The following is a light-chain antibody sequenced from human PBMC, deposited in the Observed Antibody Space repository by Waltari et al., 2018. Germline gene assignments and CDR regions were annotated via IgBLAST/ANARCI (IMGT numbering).Light chain of an antibody. J-gene: IGLJ2*01. Sequence: QSVLTQPPSTSGTPGQTVTISCSGSGSNIGSNVVNWYQQVPGTAPKLLIYSNNQRPSGVPDRFSGSKSATSASRAISGLQSEDEADYYWTAWDESLVGRLFGGGTKLTVL. V-gene: IGLV1-44*01. CDR2: SNN. CDR3: TAWDESLVGRL. CDR1: GSNIGSNV.